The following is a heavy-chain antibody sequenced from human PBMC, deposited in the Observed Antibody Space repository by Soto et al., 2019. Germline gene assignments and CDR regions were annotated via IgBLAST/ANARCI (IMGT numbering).Heavy chain of an antibody. CDR2: VSASGLNT. CDR3: ARDFDADSRTDFDY. Sequence: GSMILSCAASGFTFSIYWMSWFRQAPVRGLEWVSGVSASGLNTDYADPVKGRFYISRDNSKNTVSLHMNSLRAEDTALYYCARDFDADSRTDFDYWGQGTLVTVSS. V-gene: IGHV3-23*01. J-gene: IGHJ4*02. D-gene: IGHD4-17*01. CDR1: GFTFSIYW.